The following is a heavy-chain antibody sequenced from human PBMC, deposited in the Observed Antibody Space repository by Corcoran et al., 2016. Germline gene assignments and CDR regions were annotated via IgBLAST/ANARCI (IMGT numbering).Heavy chain of an antibody. CDR3: ARDGGVVVVTGDAFDI. CDR2: IYYSGST. J-gene: IGHJ3*02. V-gene: IGHV4-39*07. CDR1: GGSISSSSYY. Sequence: QLQLQESGPGLVKPSETLSLTCTVSGGSISSSSYYWGWIRQPPGKGLEWIGSIYYSGSTYYNPSLKSRVTISVDTSKNQFSLKLSSVTAADTAVYYCARDGGVVVVTGDAFDIWGQGTMVTVSS. D-gene: IGHD2-21*02.